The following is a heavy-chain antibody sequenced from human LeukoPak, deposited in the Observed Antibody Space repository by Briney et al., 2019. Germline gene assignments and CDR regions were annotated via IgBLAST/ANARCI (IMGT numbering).Heavy chain of an antibody. CDR2: IYYSGST. Sequence: PSETLSLTCTVSGGSISRSSYYWGWLRQPPGKGLEWIGSIYYSGSTYYNPPLKSRVTISVDTSKNQFSLKLSSVTAADTAVYYCARQPARYDYVWGSYRYPIDYWGQGTLVTVSS. D-gene: IGHD3-16*02. CDR1: GGSISRSSYY. V-gene: IGHV4-39*01. J-gene: IGHJ4*02. CDR3: ARQPARYDYVWGSYRYPIDY.